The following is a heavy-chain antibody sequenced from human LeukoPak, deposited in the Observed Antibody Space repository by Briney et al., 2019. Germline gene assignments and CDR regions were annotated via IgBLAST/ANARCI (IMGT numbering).Heavy chain of an antibody. CDR1: GGSITTYY. V-gene: IGHV4-59*08. CDR2: IYYSGST. CDR3: SRQRVDIGWPRGPDY. D-gene: IGHD6-19*01. Sequence: PSETLSLTCTVSGGSITTYYGTWIRQSPGKGLEWIGYIYYSGSTTYNPSLKSRVTISVDTFKIQFSLKLNSVTAADTAVYYCSRQRVDIGWPRGPDYWGQGTLVTVSS. J-gene: IGHJ4*02.